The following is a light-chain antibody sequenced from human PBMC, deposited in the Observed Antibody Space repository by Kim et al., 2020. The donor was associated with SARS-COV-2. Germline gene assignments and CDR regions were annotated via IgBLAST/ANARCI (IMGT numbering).Light chain of an antibody. J-gene: IGKJ1*01. V-gene: IGKV1-27*01. CDR3: QKYNSAPWT. CDR2: GAS. CDR1: QDIANS. Sequence: ASVGDRVTITCRASQDIANSLAWYQQKPGTVPKVLIYGASTLQSGVPSRFSGSGSGTEFTLTIGNLQTEDVATFYCQKYNSAPWTFGPGTKVDIK.